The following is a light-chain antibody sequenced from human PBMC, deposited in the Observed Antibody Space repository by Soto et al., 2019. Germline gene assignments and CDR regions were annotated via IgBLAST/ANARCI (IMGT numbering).Light chain of an antibody. CDR3: HQYNSWPPGT. CDR1: QSISDT. CDR2: DAS. V-gene: IGKV3-15*01. Sequence: EIVLTQSPGTLSLAPGGRATLSCRASQSISDTLAWYQQKPGQAPRLLLSDASTRATGIPARFSGSASGTEFTLTISSLQSEDFALYYCHQYNSWPPGTFGQGTKVDIK. J-gene: IGKJ2*01.